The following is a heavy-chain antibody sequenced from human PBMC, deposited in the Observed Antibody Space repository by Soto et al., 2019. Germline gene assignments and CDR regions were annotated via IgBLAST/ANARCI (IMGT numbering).Heavy chain of an antibody. CDR3: ARGLVGATGGVAFDI. J-gene: IGHJ3*02. D-gene: IGHD1-26*01. CDR2: ISSSSSTI. CDR1: GLTFSSYS. Sequence: PGGSLRLSCAASGLTFSSYSMNWVRQAPGKGLEWVSYISSSSSTIYYADSVKGRFTISRDNAKNSLYLQMNSLRAEDTAVYYCARGLVGATGGVAFDIWGQGTMVTVSS. V-gene: IGHV3-48*01.